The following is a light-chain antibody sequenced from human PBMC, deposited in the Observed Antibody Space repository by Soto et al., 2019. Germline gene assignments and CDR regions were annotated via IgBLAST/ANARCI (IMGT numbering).Light chain of an antibody. CDR3: QQVKSFLPLT. CDR1: QDISSH. J-gene: IGKJ4*01. V-gene: IGKV1-9*01. CDR2: AAS. Sequence: IQLTQSPASLSASVGDSVTITCRASQDISSHLAWYQQKPGKAPKVLIYAASTLESGIPSRFSGSGSGTDFTLTISSLQAEDFATYYCQQVKSFLPLTFGGGTKVDIK.